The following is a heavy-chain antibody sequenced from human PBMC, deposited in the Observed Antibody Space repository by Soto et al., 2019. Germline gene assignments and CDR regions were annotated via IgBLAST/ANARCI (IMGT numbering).Heavy chain of an antibody. J-gene: IGHJ4*02. D-gene: IGHD6-13*01. CDR1: GFTFSSYS. CDR3: ARDGSSSFHY. Sequence: LRLSCAASGFTFSSYSMNWVRQAPGKGLEWVSSISSSSSYIHYADSVKGRFTISRDNAKNSLYLQMNSLRAEDTAVYYCARDGSSSFHYWGQGTLVTVLL. V-gene: IGHV3-21*01. CDR2: ISSSSSYI.